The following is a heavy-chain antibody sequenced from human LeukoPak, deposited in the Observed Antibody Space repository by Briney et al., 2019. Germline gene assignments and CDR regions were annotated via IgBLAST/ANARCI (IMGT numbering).Heavy chain of an antibody. CDR2: ISTYNGDV. V-gene: IGHV1-18*01. D-gene: IGHD2-2*01. J-gene: IGHJ3*02. Sequence: ASVKVSCKASGYTFNTYGISWVRQAPGQGLEWMGWISTYNGDVNYVQNLQGRVTMTTDTSTSTAYMELMSLRSDDTAVYYCAREGKYCSSTSCYPGAFDIWGQGTMVTVSS. CDR1: GYTFNTYG. CDR3: AREGKYCSSTSCYPGAFDI.